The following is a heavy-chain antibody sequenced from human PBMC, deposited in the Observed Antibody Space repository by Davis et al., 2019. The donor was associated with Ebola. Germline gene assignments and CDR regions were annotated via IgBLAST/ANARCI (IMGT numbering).Heavy chain of an antibody. CDR3: ARANTAMVPPEIDY. CDR2: MYFSGST. J-gene: IGHJ4*02. CDR1: GGSISYYY. Sequence: SETLSLTCTVSGGSISYYYWNWIRQAPGKGLEWIGDMYFSGSTNYNPSLKSRVTISVDTSKNQFSLKLNSVTAADTAVYYCARANTAMVPPEIDYWGQGTLVTVSS. V-gene: IGHV4-59*01. D-gene: IGHD5-18*01.